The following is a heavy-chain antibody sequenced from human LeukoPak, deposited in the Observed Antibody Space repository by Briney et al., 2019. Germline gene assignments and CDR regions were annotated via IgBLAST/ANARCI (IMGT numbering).Heavy chain of an antibody. V-gene: IGHV1-18*01. CDR2: ISASTGHT. Sequence: HWASVKVSCKASGYTFTNFGITWVRQAPGQGLEWLGWISASTGHTNYAQEFQGRVSMTRDTSTNTAYMELRNLRSDDTAVYYCAKDLFFGELWAADVWGKGTIVTISS. D-gene: IGHD3-10*01. CDR1: GYTFTNFG. CDR3: AKDLFFGELWAADV. J-gene: IGHJ6*04.